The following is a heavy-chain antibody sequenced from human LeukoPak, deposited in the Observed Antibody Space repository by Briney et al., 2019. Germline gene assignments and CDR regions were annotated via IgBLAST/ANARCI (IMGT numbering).Heavy chain of an antibody. Sequence: GGSLRLSCAASGFTFSSYAMSWVRQAPGKGLEWVSAISGCGGSTYYADSVKGRFTISRDNSKNTLYLQMNSLRAEDTAVYYCAKDRVYYDFWSGYSGGNWFDPWGQGTLVTVSS. J-gene: IGHJ5*02. D-gene: IGHD3-3*01. V-gene: IGHV3-23*01. CDR1: GFTFSSYA. CDR3: AKDRVYYDFWSGYSGGNWFDP. CDR2: ISGCGGST.